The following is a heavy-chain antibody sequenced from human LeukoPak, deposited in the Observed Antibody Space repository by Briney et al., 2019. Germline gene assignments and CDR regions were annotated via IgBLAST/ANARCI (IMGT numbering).Heavy chain of an antibody. Sequence: SETLSLTCAVSGGSISSSNWWSWVRQPPGKGLEWIGEIYHSGSTNYNPSLKSRVTISVDKSKNQFSLKLSSVTAADTAVYYCASSIFGGRVGATYFDYWGQGTLVTVSS. CDR3: ASSIFGGRVGATYFDY. V-gene: IGHV4-4*02. CDR1: GGSISSSNW. D-gene: IGHD1-26*01. CDR2: IYHSGST. J-gene: IGHJ4*02.